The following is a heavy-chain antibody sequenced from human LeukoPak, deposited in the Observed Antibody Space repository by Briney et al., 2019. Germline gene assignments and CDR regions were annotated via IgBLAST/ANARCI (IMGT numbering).Heavy chain of an antibody. CDR3: AKDIPYCSGGSCTSYYYYYGMDV. Sequence: PGGSLRLSCAASGFTFSSYAMSWVRQAPGKGLEWVSAISGSGGSTYYADSVKGRFTISRDNSKNTLYLRMNSLRAEDTAVYYCAKDIPYCSGGSCTSYYYYYGMDVWGQGTTVTVSS. V-gene: IGHV3-23*01. CDR2: ISGSGGST. D-gene: IGHD2-15*01. CDR1: GFTFSSYA. J-gene: IGHJ6*02.